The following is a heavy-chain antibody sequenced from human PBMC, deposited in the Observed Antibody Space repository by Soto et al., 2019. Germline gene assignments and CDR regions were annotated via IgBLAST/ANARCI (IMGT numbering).Heavy chain of an antibody. J-gene: IGHJ4*01. CDR2: IYFDGITT. CDR1: GFTFNTHW. V-gene: IGHV3-74*01. Sequence: VGSLSLSCTASGFTFNTHWMHWVRQAQGKGMVWVSRIYFDGITTNYADSVKGRLTVSRDNAKNTVYLHVNTLRDEDTDLYYCARGGAMGVDVWGQGTRVTVSS. CDR3: ARGGAMGVDV. D-gene: IGHD1-26*01.